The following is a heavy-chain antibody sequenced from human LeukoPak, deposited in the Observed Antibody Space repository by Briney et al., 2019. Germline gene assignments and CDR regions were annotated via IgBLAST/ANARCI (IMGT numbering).Heavy chain of an antibody. J-gene: IGHJ4*02. V-gene: IGHV4-34*01. Sequence: PSETLSLTCAVCGGSFSGYYWSWIRQPPGKGLEWIGEINHSGSTNYNPSLKSRVTISVDTSKNQFSLKLSSVTAADTAVYYCARGRGYDFWSGYHRFFDYWGQGTLVTVSS. CDR1: GGSFSGYY. CDR3: ARGRGYDFWSGYHRFFDY. CDR2: INHSGST. D-gene: IGHD3-3*01.